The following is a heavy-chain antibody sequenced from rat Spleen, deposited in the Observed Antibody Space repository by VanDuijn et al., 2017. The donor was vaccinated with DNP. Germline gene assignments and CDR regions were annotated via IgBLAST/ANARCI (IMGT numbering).Heavy chain of an antibody. CDR3: AKGPNYGGWSDYFDY. V-gene: IGHV3-3*01. D-gene: IGHD1-11*01. CDR1: GYSITSGYG. J-gene: IGHJ2*01. Sequence: QLQESGPGLVKPSQSLSLTCSVTGYSITSGYGWNWIRKFPGNKLEWLGSINSAGSTNYNPPLKSQIAITRDNVQNTLYLQMSKVGSEDTAIYYCAKGPNYGGWSDYFDYWGQGVMVTVSS. CDR2: INSAGST.